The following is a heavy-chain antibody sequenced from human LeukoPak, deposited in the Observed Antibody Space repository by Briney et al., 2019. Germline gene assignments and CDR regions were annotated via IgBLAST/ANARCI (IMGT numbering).Heavy chain of an antibody. CDR3: EWHGDGYKI. CDR1: GGSISSSSYY. V-gene: IGHV4-39*01. J-gene: IGHJ4*02. CDR2: IYYSGST. D-gene: IGHD5-24*01. Sequence: PSETLSLTCTVSGGSISSSSYYWGWIRQPPGKGLEWIGSIYYSGSTYYNPSLKSRVTISVDTSKNQFSLKLSSVTAADTAVNYCEWHGDGYKIWGQGTLVTVSS.